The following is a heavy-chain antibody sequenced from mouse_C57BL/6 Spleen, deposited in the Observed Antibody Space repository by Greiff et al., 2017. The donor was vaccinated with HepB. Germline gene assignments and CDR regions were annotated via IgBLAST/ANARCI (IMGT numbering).Heavy chain of an antibody. CDR2: ISYDGSN. Sequence: EVQRVESGPGLVKPSQSLSLTCSVTGYSITSGYYWNWIRQFPGNKLEWMGYISYDGSNNYNPSLKNRISITRDTSKNQCFLKLNSVTTEDTATYYCARDYYGSSYGYWGQGTTLTVSS. J-gene: IGHJ2*01. CDR1: GYSITSGYY. V-gene: IGHV3-6*01. CDR3: ARDYYGSSYGY. D-gene: IGHD1-1*01.